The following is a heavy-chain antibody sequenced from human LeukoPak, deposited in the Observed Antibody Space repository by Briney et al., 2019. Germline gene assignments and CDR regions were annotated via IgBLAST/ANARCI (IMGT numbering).Heavy chain of an antibody. CDR3: TRDQTPYY. V-gene: IGHV3-49*04. CDR1: GFTFGDYA. J-gene: IGHJ4*02. CDR2: IRSRGYGGTT. Sequence: GGSLRLSCTTSGFTFGDYAMSWVRQAPGKGLEWVGFIRSRGYGGTTAYAASVKGRFTISRNESKSIAYLEMDSLKTDDTAVYYCTRDQTPYYWGQGTLVTVSS.